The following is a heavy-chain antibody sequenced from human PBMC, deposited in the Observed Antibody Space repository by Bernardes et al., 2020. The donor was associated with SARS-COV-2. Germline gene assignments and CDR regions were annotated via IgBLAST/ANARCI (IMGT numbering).Heavy chain of an antibody. V-gene: IGHV3-30*03. CDR1: AFTFRSYT. CDR2: ISYDGSNK. CDR3: AREGVPHDDYYYYYIDV. J-gene: IGHJ6*03. Sequence: AGSLSLSCAASAFTFRSYTMHWVRQAPGTGLEWVAVISYDGSNKYYVDSVKGRFTISRDNSKNTLYLQVNSLRGEDTAVYYCAREGVPHDDYYYYYIDVWGKGTTVTVSS. D-gene: IGHD3-10*01.